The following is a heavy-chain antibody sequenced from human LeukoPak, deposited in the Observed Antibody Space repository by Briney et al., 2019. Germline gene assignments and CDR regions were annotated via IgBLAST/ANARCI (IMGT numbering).Heavy chain of an antibody. Sequence: SETLSLTCTVSGGSISGYYWSWIRQPPGKGLEWIGYIDYSGSTNYNPSLNSRVTISVDTSKNQFSLKLTSVTAADTAVYYCARTRTVYQYFYYMDVWGKGTTVTVAS. CDR1: GGSISGYY. V-gene: IGHV4-59*01. CDR2: IDYSGST. D-gene: IGHD2-2*01. CDR3: ARTRTVYQYFYYMDV. J-gene: IGHJ6*03.